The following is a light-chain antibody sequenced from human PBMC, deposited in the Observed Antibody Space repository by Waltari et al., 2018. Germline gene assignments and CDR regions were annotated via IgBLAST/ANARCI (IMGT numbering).Light chain of an antibody. J-gene: IGLJ1*01. CDR2: DVT. CDR1: SRDVGCYHF. CDR3: SSYTSATIYV. Sequence: QSALTQPASVSGSPGQSITISCTGTSRDVGCYHFVSWYQQHPGKAPKLIIYDVTKRPSGVSNRFSGSKSGNTASLTISGLQTEDEADYYCSSYTSATIYVFGIGTKVVVL. V-gene: IGLV2-14*03.